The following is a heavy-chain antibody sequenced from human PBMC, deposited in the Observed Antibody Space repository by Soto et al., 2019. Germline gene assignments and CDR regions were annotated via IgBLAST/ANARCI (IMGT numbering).Heavy chain of an antibody. CDR1: GGSISSGGYY. D-gene: IGHD6-6*01. CDR2: IYYSGST. Sequence: QVQLQESGPGLVKPSQTLSLICTVSGGSISSGGYYWSWIRQHPGKGLEWIGYIYYSGSTYYNPSLKSRVTISVDTSKNQFSLKLSSVTAADTAVYYCARGKSVIARREATKAYFDPWGQGTLVTVSS. CDR3: ARGKSVIARREATKAYFDP. J-gene: IGHJ5*02. V-gene: IGHV4-31*03.